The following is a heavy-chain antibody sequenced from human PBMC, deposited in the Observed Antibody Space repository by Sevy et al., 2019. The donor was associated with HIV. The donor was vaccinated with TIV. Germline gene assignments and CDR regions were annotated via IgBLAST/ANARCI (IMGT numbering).Heavy chain of an antibody. J-gene: IGHJ4*02. V-gene: IGHV3-11*01. CDR2: ISSSGSTT. D-gene: IGHD2-8*01. CDR1: GFTFSDYY. Sequence: GGSLRLSCAASGFTFSDYYMSWIRQAPGKGLEWISYISSSGSTTYYADSVKGRFTISRDNAKNSLYLQMNSLRAEDTAVYYCARDRGGDNGNSWDLDSWGQGTLVTVSS. CDR3: ARDRGGDNGNSWDLDS.